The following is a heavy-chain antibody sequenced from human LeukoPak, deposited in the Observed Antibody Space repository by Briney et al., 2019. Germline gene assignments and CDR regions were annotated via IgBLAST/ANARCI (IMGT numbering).Heavy chain of an antibody. CDR3: ARVFIAKARVGAFDI. D-gene: IGHD6-13*01. V-gene: IGHV1-69*13. CDR2: IIPIFGTA. Sequence: SVKVSCKASGGTFSSYAISWVRQAPGQGLEWMGGIIPIFGTANYAQKFQGRGTITADESTSTAYMELSSLRSEDTAVYYCARVFIAKARVGAFDIWGQGTMVTVSS. CDR1: GGTFSSYA. J-gene: IGHJ3*02.